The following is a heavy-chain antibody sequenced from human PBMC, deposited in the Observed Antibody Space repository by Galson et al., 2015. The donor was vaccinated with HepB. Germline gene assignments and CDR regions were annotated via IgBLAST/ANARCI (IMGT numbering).Heavy chain of an antibody. CDR2: ISAYNGNT. J-gene: IGHJ4*02. Sequence: SVKVSCKASGYTFTSYGISWVRQAPGQGLEWMGWISAYNGNTNYAQKLQGRVTMTTDTSTSTAYMELRGLRSDDTAVYYCARAGGGYCSSTSCYLVDYWGQGTLVTVSS. V-gene: IGHV1-18*01. D-gene: IGHD2-2*01. CDR3: ARAGGGYCSSTSCYLVDY. CDR1: GYTFTSYG.